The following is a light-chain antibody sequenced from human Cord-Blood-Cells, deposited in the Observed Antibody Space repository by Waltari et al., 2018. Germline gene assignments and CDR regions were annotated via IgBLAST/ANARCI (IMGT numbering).Light chain of an antibody. CDR2: WAS. CDR3: QQYYSMYT. V-gene: IGKV4-1*01. J-gene: IGKJ2*01. CDR1: QSVLYSSNNKNY. Sequence: DIVMTQSPDSLAVSLGERATINCKSSQSVLYSSNNKNYLAWYQQKPGQPPKLLIYWASTRGSGVPDRFSGSGSGTDFTLTISSLQAEDVAVYYCQQYYSMYTFGQGTKLEIK.